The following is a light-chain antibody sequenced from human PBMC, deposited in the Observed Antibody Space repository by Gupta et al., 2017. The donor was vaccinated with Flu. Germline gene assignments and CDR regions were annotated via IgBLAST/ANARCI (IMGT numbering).Light chain of an antibody. CDR3: QQSYSTPVT. CDR2: AAS. CDR1: QSISSY. J-gene: IGKJ4*01. Sequence: DIQMTQSPSSLSASVGDRVTITCRASQSISSYLNWYQQKPGKAPKLLIYAASSLQSGVPSRFSGSGSETDFTLTISSLQPEEFSTCYCQQSYSTPVTFGGRTKVEIK. V-gene: IGKV1-39*01.